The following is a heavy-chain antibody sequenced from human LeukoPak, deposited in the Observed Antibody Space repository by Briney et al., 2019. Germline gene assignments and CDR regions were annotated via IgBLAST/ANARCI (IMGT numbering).Heavy chain of an antibody. J-gene: IGHJ4*02. CDR2: VHRSGRT. Sequence: SETLSLTCAVSIDSTSGNYWSWVRQSPAKGLEWIGEVHRSGRTNYMPSLKSRVTISIDKSKDQISLDLTSVTAADTAVYYCATEILGAPTPGAYWGQGTLVTVSS. D-gene: IGHD2-8*02. V-gene: IGHV4-4*02. CDR1: IDSTSGNY. CDR3: ATEILGAPTPGAY.